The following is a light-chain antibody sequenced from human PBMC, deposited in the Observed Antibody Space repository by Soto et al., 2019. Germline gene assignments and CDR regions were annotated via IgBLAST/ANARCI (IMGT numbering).Light chain of an antibody. CDR3: QQDDNLPPT. Sequence: DIQMTQSPSSLSASVGDRVTITCQASQDISNYLNWYQQKPGQAPKLLIYHASNFDTGVPSRFGVCGPLTDFMFTNTTLQTEYSATYYDQQDDNLPPTFGPGTKVVI. CDR2: HAS. V-gene: IGKV1-33*01. J-gene: IGKJ3*01. CDR1: QDISNY.